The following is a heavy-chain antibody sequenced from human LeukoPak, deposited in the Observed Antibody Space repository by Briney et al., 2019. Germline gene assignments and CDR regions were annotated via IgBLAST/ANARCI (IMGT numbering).Heavy chain of an antibody. CDR1: GDTFTSYY. D-gene: IGHD2-15*01. Sequence: ASVKVPCKASGDTFTSYYMHWVRQAPGQGLEWMGIINPSGGRTSHAQRFQGRVTMTRDTSTSTVYMELSSLRSEDTAVYYCASGYCSGGSCQPLYWGQGTLVTVSS. J-gene: IGHJ4*02. CDR2: INPSGGRT. V-gene: IGHV1-46*01. CDR3: ASGYCSGGSCQPLY.